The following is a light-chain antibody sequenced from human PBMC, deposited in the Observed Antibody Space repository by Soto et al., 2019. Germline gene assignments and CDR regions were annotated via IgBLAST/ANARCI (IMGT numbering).Light chain of an antibody. J-gene: IGLJ2*01. CDR3: AAWDDSLNGQVV. Sequence: QSVLTQPPSASGTPGQRVTISCSGSSSNIGSNTVNWYQQLPGTAPKLLIYSNNQRPSGVPDRFSGSKSGTSASLAISGLQSEDEADYYCAAWDDSLNGQVVLGGGTKRTVL. V-gene: IGLV1-44*01. CDR2: SNN. CDR1: SSNIGSNT.